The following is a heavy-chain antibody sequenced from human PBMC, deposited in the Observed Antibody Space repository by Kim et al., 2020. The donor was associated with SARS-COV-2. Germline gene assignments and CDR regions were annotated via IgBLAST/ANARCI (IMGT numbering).Heavy chain of an antibody. Sequence: SETLSLTCTVSGGSISGYYWSWIRQPPGKGLEWIGYINYSGSTNYNPSLKSRVTISVDTSKNQFSLKLSSVTAADTAVYYCARGRHHDDGDYLWYFDYWGQGTLVTVSS. V-gene: IGHV4-59*01. CDR3: ARGRHHDDGDYLWYFDY. CDR1: GGSISGYY. D-gene: IGHD4-17*01. CDR2: INYSGST. J-gene: IGHJ4*02.